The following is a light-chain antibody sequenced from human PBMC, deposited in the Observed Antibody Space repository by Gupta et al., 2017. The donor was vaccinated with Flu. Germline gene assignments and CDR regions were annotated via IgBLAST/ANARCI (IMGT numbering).Light chain of an antibody. CDR2: DDR. J-gene: IGLJ3*02. CDR1: NIGSES. CDR3: QVWDSTSDHWV. V-gene: IGLV3-21*02. Sequence: SFVLTQPPSVSVAPGQTAKITCGGNNIGSESVHWYQQKPGQAPVLVVSDDRDRPSGIPERFSGSNSGNTATLTITRVEAGDEADYYCQVWDSTSDHWVFGGGTKLTVL.